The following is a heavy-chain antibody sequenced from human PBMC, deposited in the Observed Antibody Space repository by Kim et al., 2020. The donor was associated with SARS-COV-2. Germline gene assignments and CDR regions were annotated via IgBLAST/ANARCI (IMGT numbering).Heavy chain of an antibody. V-gene: IGHV1-69*13. J-gene: IGHJ6*02. D-gene: IGHD3-10*01. CDR2: IIPIFGTA. CDR1: GGTFSSYA. Sequence: SVKVSCKASGGTFSSYAISWVRQAPGQGLEWMGGIIPIFGTANYAQKFQGRVTITADESTSTAYMELSSLRSEDTAVYYCARSYYYGSGSSSMDVWGQGTTVTVSS. CDR3: ARSYYYGSGSSSMDV.